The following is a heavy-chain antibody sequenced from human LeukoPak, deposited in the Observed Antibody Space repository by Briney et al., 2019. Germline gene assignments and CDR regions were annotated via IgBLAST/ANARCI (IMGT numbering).Heavy chain of an antibody. CDR1: GGPISSYY. J-gene: IGHJ4*02. Sequence: SETLSLTCTVSGGPISSYYWSWIRQPPGKGLEWIGYIYYSGSTNYNPSLKSRVTISVDTSKNQFSLKLSSVTAADTAVYYCARATMDFWSGYYPYYFDYWGQGTLVTVSS. CDR3: ARATMDFWSGYYPYYFDY. D-gene: IGHD3-3*01. V-gene: IGHV4-59*01. CDR2: IYYSGST.